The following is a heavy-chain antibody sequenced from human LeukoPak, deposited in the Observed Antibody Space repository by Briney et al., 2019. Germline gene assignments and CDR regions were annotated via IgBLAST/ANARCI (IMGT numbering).Heavy chain of an antibody. Sequence: SETLSLTCAVSGYSISSGNYWGWIRQPPGKGLEWIGSIYHSGSTYYNQSLKSRVTISVDTSKNQFSLKLSSVTAADTAVYYCATPSGMRLSPQIFWGQRTLVTVSS. CDR3: ATPSGMRLSPQIF. V-gene: IGHV4-38-2*01. D-gene: IGHD2-8*01. CDR1: GYSISSGNY. CDR2: IYHSGST. J-gene: IGHJ4*02.